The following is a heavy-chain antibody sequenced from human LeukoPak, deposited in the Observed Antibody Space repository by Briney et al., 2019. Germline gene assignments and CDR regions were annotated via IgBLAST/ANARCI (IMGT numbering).Heavy chain of an antibody. Sequence: KPSETLSLTCAVSGGSISSNSYYWGWIRQPPGKGLEWIGSIYYSGSTYYNPSLKSRVTMSVDTSKNQFSLKLSSVTAADTAVYYCARTRYYYNSRSYGAPYYFDYWGQGTLVTVSS. CDR1: GGSISSNSYY. J-gene: IGHJ4*02. V-gene: IGHV4-39*01. CDR3: ARTRYYYNSRSYGAPYYFDY. CDR2: IYYSGST. D-gene: IGHD3-10*01.